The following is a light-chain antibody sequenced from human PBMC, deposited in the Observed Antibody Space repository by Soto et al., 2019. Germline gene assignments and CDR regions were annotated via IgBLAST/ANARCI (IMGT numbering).Light chain of an antibody. J-gene: IGKJ1*01. Sequence: EIVLTQSPGTLSLSPGERATLSCRASQSVSSSFLAWYQQKPGQAPMLLIYGASSRATGIPDRFSGSGSGTDFTLTISRLEPEDFAVYYCQQYDSSPWTFGQGTNVEIK. CDR3: QQYDSSPWT. V-gene: IGKV3-20*01. CDR1: QSVSSSF. CDR2: GAS.